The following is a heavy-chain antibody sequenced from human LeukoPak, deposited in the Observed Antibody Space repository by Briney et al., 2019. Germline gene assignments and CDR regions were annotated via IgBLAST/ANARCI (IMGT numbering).Heavy chain of an antibody. V-gene: IGHV4-39*07. D-gene: IGHD3-22*01. J-gene: IGHJ3*02. CDR2: INHSGST. Sequence: PSETLSLTCTVSGVSITSSSYYWGWIRQPPGKGLEWIGEINHSGSTNDNPSLKSRVTISVDTSKNQFSLELSSVTAADTAVYFCARHRTYYYDNCGYYYVRAFDIWGQGTMVTVSS. CDR3: ARHRTYYYDNCGYYYVRAFDI. CDR1: GVSITSSSYY.